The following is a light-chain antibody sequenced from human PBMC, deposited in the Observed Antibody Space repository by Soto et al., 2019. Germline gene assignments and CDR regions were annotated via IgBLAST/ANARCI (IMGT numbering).Light chain of an antibody. V-gene: IGLV4-60*02. J-gene: IGLJ3*02. Sequence: QLVLTQSASATASVGSSVKLTCTLSSGHSSYIIAWHQQQPGKAPRYLMKLEGSGSYNKGSGVPDHFSGSSSGADRYLTISNLQFEDEADYYCETWDSNTRVFGGGTKLTV. CDR1: SGHSSYI. CDR3: ETWDSNTRV. CDR2: LEGSGSY.